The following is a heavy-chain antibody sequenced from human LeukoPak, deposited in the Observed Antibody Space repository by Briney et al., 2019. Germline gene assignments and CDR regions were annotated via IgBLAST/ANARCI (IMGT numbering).Heavy chain of an antibody. Sequence: SVNVSCKASVVTFSSYAISWVRQAPGHGLEWMGGINPIFGTANYAQKFQGRVTITTDESTSTAYMELSSLRSEDTAVYYCARSYSSSWDYYYYMDVWGKGTTVTVSS. CDR1: VVTFSSYA. CDR3: ARSYSSSWDYYYYMDV. CDR2: INPIFGTA. D-gene: IGHD6-13*01. V-gene: IGHV1-69*05. J-gene: IGHJ6*03.